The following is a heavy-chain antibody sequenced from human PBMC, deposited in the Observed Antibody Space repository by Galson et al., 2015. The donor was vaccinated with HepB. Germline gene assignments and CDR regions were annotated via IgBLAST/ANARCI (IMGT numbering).Heavy chain of an antibody. CDR3: TTDGNKWDYSLDY. J-gene: IGHJ4*02. D-gene: IGHD1-26*01. CDR2: IKHGTEPM. V-gene: IGHV3-15*07. CDR1: GFTFNKAW. Sequence: SLRLSCAASGFTFNKAWLNGVRQAPGEGLEWVARIKHGTEPMDYAAPLKCRFSIWRDGSRSTVYRQVNSLRIDDTAVYYCTTDGNKWDYSLDYWGRGTLVTV.